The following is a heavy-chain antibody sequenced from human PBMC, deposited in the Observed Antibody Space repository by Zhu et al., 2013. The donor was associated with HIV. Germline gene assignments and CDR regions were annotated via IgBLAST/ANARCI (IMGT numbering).Heavy chain of an antibody. Sequence: VQSGAEIKRPGASVKVSCKASGGTFSSYAISWVRQAPGQGLEWMGGIIPIFGTANYAQKFQGRVTITADKSTSTAYMELSSLRSEDTAVYYCARVRYYYDSSGYYYGYFQHWGQGTLVTVSS. V-gene: IGHV1-69*06. CDR3: ARVRYYYDSSGYYYGYFQH. CDR1: GGTFSSYA. CDR2: IIPIFGTA. J-gene: IGHJ1*01. D-gene: IGHD3-22*01.